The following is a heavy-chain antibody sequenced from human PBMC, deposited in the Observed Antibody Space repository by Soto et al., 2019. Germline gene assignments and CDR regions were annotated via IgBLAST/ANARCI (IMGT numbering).Heavy chain of an antibody. CDR3: ARRYGSAFDI. D-gene: IGHD3-10*01. J-gene: IGHJ3*02. V-gene: IGHV4-59*01. CDR1: GGSISSYY. CDR2: IYHSGST. Sequence: QVQLQESGPGLVKPSETLSLTCTVSGGSISSYYWSWIRQPPGKELEWIGYIYHSGSTNYNPSLKSRVTISVDTSKNQFSLKLSSVTAADTAVYYCARRYGSAFDIWGQGTMVTVSS.